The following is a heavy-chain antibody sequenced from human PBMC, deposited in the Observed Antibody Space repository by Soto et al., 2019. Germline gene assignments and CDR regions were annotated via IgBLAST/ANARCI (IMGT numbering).Heavy chain of an antibody. CDR2: IIPIFGTA. D-gene: IGHD2-8*01. CDR3: ARGLYCTNGVRYSFVY. Sequence: ASVKVSCKASGGTFSSYAISWVRQAPGQGLEWMGGIIPIFGTANYAQKFQGRVTITADESTSTAYMELSSLRSEDTAVYYCARGLYCTNGVRYSFVYWGKGTLVTV. V-gene: IGHV1-69*13. CDR1: GGTFSSYA. J-gene: IGHJ4*02.